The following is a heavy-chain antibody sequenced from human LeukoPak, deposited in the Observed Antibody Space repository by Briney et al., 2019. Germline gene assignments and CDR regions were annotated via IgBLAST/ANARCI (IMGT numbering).Heavy chain of an antibody. J-gene: IGHJ4*02. CDR1: GFTFSSHW. CDR2: IGSDGTTT. CDR3: ARRTLQYSGSSYFDY. V-gene: IGHV3-74*01. Sequence: PGGSLRLSCAASGFTFSSHWMHWVRQPPGKGLVWVSRIGSDGTTTNYADSVKGRFTISRDNAKNTVYLQMNSLRAEDTAVYFCARRTLQYSGSSYFDYWGQGTPVTVSS. D-gene: IGHD1-26*01.